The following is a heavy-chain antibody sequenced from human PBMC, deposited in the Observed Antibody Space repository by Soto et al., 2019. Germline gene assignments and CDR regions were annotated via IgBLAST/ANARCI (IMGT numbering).Heavy chain of an antibody. CDR1: GYTFTSYD. J-gene: IGHJ4*02. CDR3: AGRVLRFWEWLTRGFDY. D-gene: IGHD3-3*01. CDR2: MNPNSGNT. V-gene: IGHV1-8*01. Sequence: QVQLVQSGAEVKKPGASVKVSCKASGYTFTSYDINWVRQATGQGLEWMGWMNPNSGNTGYAQKLQGRVTMTRNTSISTGYMRLSRLRSEDTAVYYCAGRVLRFWEWLTRGFDYWGQGTLVTDSS.